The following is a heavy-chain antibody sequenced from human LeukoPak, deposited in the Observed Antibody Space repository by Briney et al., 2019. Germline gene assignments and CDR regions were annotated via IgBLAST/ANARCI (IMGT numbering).Heavy chain of an antibody. Sequence: SVKVSCKASGGTFSSYAISWVRQAPGQGLEWMGRIIPILGIANYAQKFQGRVTITADKSTSTAYMELSSLRSEDTAMYYCARDDQFMIRGKTHPVIDNWGQGTLVIVS. CDR1: GGTFSSYA. CDR2: IIPILGIA. J-gene: IGHJ4*02. CDR3: ARDDQFMIRGKTHPVIDN. V-gene: IGHV1-69*04. D-gene: IGHD3-10*01.